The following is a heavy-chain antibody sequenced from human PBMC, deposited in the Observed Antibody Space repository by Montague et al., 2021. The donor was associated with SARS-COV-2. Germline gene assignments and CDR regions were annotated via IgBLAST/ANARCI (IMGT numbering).Heavy chain of an antibody. J-gene: IGHJ4*02. D-gene: IGHD3-9*01. Sequence: SLRLSCAASGFTFSSYWMHWVRQAPGKGLVWVSRINSDGSSTSYADSVKGRFTISRDNAKNTLYLQMNSLRAEDTAVYYCARDPVYYDILTGYYSQYYFDYWGQGTLVTASS. CDR3: ARDPVYYDILTGYYSQYYFDY. V-gene: IGHV3-74*01. CDR1: GFTFSSYW. CDR2: INSDGSST.